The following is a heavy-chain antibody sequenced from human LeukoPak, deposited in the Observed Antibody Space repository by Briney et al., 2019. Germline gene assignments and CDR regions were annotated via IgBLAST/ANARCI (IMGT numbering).Heavy chain of an antibody. D-gene: IGHD6-25*01. CDR1: GGSISSSSYY. J-gene: IGHJ6*03. CDR2: IYYSGST. Sequence: SETLSLTCTVSGGSISSSSYYWGWIRQPPGKGLEWIGSIYYSGSTYYNPSLKSRVTISVDTSKNQFSLKLSSVTAADTAVYYCARLRWSHGYLYYYMDVWGAGTTVTVSS. V-gene: IGHV4-39*01. CDR3: ARLRWSHGYLYYYMDV.